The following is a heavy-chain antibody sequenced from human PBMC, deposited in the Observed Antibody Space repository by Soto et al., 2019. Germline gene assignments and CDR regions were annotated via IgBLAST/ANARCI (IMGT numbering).Heavy chain of an antibody. J-gene: IGHJ3*02. D-gene: IGHD3-9*01. CDR2: IYYSGST. V-gene: IGHV4-31*03. CDR3: ATEKTGPAGRDAFDI. Sequence: QVQLQESGPGLVKPSQTLSLTCTVSGGSINSGGYYWSWIHQHPGKGLEWIGYIYYSGSTYYNPSLKSRVTISVDTSKNQFSLKLSSVTAADTAVYYCATEKTGPAGRDAFDIWGQGTMVTVSS. CDR1: GGSINSGGYY.